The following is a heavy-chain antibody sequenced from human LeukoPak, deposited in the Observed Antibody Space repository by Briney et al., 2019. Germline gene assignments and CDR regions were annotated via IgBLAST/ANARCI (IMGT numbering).Heavy chain of an antibody. J-gene: IGHJ5*02. CDR2: IWYDGSKK. D-gene: IGHD6-19*01. Sequence: GGSLRLSCAASGYTFTSYGMHWVRQAPGKGLEWVAAIWYDGSKKIYADSVRGRFTISRDDSKNTLYLQMNSLRAEDTAVYYCAREIQAVAGGFDPWGQGTLVTVSS. CDR1: GYTFTSYG. CDR3: AREIQAVAGGFDP. V-gene: IGHV3-33*01.